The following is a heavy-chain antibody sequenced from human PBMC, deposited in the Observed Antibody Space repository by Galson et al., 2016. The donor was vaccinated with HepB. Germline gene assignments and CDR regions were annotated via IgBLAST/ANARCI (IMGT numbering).Heavy chain of an antibody. V-gene: IGHV3-43*01. Sequence: LRLSCAASGFTFDDYTMHWVRQAPGKGLEWVSLISWDGLKTYYADSVKGRFTISRDNRKNSLYLRMDNLRNEDTALYYCGKDWGSLWESSGKGMDVWGQGTTVTVSS. CDR2: ISWDGLKT. CDR1: GFTFDDYT. D-gene: IGHD3-10*01. CDR3: GKDWGSLWESSGKGMDV. J-gene: IGHJ6*02.